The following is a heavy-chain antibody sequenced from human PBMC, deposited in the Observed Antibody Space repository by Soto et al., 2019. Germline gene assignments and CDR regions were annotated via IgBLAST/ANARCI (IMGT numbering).Heavy chain of an antibody. CDR1: GFTFSSYA. D-gene: IGHD3-10*01. CDR2: ISGSGGTT. J-gene: IGHJ4*02. Sequence: EVQLLESGGNLVQPGGSLRLSCSASGFTFSSYALTWVRQAPGKGLEWISGISGSGGTTYYAHSVKGRFTISRDNSMDTLYLQMNSLSAEDTAVSYCVKHHGGVLSQFHHWGQGTLVTVSS. CDR3: VKHHGGVLSQFHH. V-gene: IGHV3-23*01.